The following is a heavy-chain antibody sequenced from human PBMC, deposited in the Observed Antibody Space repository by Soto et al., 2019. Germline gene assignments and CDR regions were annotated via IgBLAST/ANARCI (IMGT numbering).Heavy chain of an antibody. CDR2: IYYSGST. J-gene: IGHJ4*02. Sequence: QLQLQESGPGLVKPSETLSLTCTVSGGSISSSSYYWGWIRQPPGKGLEWIGSIYYSGSTYYNPSLKSRVTISVDTSKNQFSLKLSSVTAADTAVYYCARRVSKPPFPPAWFGEPTGWYFDYWGQGTLVTVSS. CDR3: ARRVSKPPFPPAWFGEPTGWYFDY. CDR1: GGSISSSSYY. D-gene: IGHD3-10*01. V-gene: IGHV4-39*01.